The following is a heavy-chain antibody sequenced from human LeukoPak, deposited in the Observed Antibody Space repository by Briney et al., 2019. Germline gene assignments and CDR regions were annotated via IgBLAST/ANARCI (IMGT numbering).Heavy chain of an antibody. CDR3: ARVTGYHRRYYYYYGMDV. CDR1: GYTFTSYD. J-gene: IGHJ6*02. CDR2: MNPNSGNT. D-gene: IGHD3-9*01. V-gene: IGHV1-8*01. Sequence: GASVKVSCKASGYTFTSYDINWVRQATGQGLEWMGWMNPNSGNTGYAQKFQGRVTMTRNTSISTAYMELSSLRSEDTAVYYCARVTGYHRRYYYYYGMDVWGQGTTVTVSS.